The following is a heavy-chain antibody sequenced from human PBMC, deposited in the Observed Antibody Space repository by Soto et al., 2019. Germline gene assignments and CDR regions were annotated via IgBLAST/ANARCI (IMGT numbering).Heavy chain of an antibody. CDR2: IYYSGST. Sequence: SKTLSLTCTVSGGSISSYYWSWIRQPPGKGLEWIGYIYYSGSTNYNPSLKSRVTISVDTSKNQFSLKLSSVTAADTAVYYCARDQVPYYDILTGYYYYYGMDVWGQGTTVTAP. CDR1: GGSISSYY. V-gene: IGHV4-59*01. J-gene: IGHJ6*02. D-gene: IGHD3-9*01. CDR3: ARDQVPYYDILTGYYYYYGMDV.